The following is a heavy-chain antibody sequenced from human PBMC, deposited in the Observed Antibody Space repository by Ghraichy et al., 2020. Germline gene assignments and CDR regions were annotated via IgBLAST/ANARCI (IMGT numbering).Heavy chain of an antibody. D-gene: IGHD2-15*01. J-gene: IGHJ6*02. Sequence: ASVKVSCRTSGYKFSDYFLHWVRQVPGQGLEWMGRINPSTGATNQAQKFQGRVTMTRDTSVSTAYMHLSNIRSDDTGTYFCARGYCSSTRCNVLGIFGFSYDAMDVLGQGTTVIVS. V-gene: IGHV1-2*05. CDR3: ARGYCSSTRCNVLGIFGFSYDAMDV. CDR1: GYKFSDYF. CDR2: INPSTGAT.